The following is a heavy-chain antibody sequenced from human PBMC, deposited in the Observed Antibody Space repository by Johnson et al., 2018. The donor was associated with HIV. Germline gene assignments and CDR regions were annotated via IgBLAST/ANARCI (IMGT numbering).Heavy chain of an antibody. D-gene: IGHD2-2*01. CDR1: GFTFSDYY. J-gene: IGHJ3*02. V-gene: IGHV3-11*04. CDR2: ISSSGSNI. Sequence: QVQLVESGGGLVKPGGSLRLSCAPSGFTFSDYYMSWMRQAPGQGLEWVSYISSSGSNIYKAYSVKGRFTISRDNAKNSLFLRMNSLRVDDTAVYYCAKTAAADAFDIWGQGTMVTVSS. CDR3: AKTAAADAFDI.